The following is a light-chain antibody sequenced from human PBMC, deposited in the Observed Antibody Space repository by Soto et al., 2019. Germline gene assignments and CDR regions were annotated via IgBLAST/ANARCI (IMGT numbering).Light chain of an antibody. Sequence: EIVLTQSPATLSVSPGERATLSCRASQSVSSYLAWYQQKPGQAPRLLIYDASNRATGIPDRFSGSGGWTDFTLTISSLEHDDFVVEYYQQRSNWPRTFGQGTKVDIK. V-gene: IGKV3-11*01. CDR1: QSVSSY. J-gene: IGKJ1*01. CDR3: QQRSNWPRT. CDR2: DAS.